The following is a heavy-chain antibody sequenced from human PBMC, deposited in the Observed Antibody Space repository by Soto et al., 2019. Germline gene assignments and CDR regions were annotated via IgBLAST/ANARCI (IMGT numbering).Heavy chain of an antibody. J-gene: IGHJ4*02. Sequence: QVTLKESGPVLVKPTETLTLTCTVSGFSLSNPRMGVSWIRQPPGKALEWLARIVSNDEKSYSTSLKRRLTISKDTSKSQVVLTMTNMDPVDTATYYCARFSMLGDSYPFDYWGQGTLVTVSS. V-gene: IGHV2-26*01. CDR2: IVSNDEK. CDR3: ARFSMLGDSYPFDY. D-gene: IGHD2-21*02. CDR1: GFSLSNPRMG.